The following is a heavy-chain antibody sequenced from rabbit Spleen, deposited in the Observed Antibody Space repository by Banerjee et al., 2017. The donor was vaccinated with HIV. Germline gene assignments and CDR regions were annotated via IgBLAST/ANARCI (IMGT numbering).Heavy chain of an antibody. V-gene: IGHV1S45*01. J-gene: IGHJ4*01. CDR1: GFSFSSNW. D-gene: IGHD2-1*01. CDR2: IDTSDGDT. CDR3: VRDQAGDADYGPYYLNL. Sequence: LEESGGGLVKPGGTLTLTCTVSGFSFSSNWICWVRQAPGKGLEWIACIDTSDGDTDYANWPKGRFTISKTSSTTVTLQLNSLTAADTATYFCVRDQAGDADYGPYYLNLWGPGTLVTVS.